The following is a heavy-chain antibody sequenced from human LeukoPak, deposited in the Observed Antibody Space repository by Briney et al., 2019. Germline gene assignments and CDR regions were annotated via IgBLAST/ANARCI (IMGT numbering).Heavy chain of an antibody. V-gene: IGHV7-4-1*02. D-gene: IGHD2-15*01. Sequence: GASVKVSCKASGYTFTSYAMNWVRQAPGQGLEWMGWINTNTGNPTYAQGFTGRFVFSLDTSVSTAYLQISSLKAEDTAVYYCARDAQDIVVVVAADRMLNFDYWGQGTLVTVSS. CDR3: ARDAQDIVVVVAADRMLNFDY. CDR1: GYTFTSYA. CDR2: INTNTGNP. J-gene: IGHJ4*02.